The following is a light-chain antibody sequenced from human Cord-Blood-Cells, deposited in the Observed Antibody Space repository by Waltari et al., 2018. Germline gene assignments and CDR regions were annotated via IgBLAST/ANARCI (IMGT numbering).Light chain of an antibody. CDR3: QQYNN. J-gene: IGKJ2*01. CDR1: QSLSSW. V-gene: IGKV1-5*01. CDR2: DAS. Sequence: DIQMTQSPSTLSASVGDRVTITCRASQSLSSWLAWYQQKPGKAPKLLIYDASSLESGVPARFSGSGSGTEFTLTNSSLQPDDFATYYCQQYNNFGQGTKLEIK.